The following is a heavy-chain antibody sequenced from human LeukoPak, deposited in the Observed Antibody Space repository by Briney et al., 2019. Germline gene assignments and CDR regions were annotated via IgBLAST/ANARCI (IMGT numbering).Heavy chain of an antibody. D-gene: IGHD5-18*01. J-gene: IGHJ4*02. CDR2: IYYSGST. V-gene: IGHV4-31*03. CDR1: GGSISSGGYY. CDR3: ARAGYSYGRFDY. Sequence: SETLSLTCTVSGGSISSGGYYWSWIRQHPGMGLEWIGYIYYSGSTYYNPSLKSRVTISVDTSKNQFSLKLSSVTAADTAVYYCARAGYSYGRFDYWGQGTLVTVSS.